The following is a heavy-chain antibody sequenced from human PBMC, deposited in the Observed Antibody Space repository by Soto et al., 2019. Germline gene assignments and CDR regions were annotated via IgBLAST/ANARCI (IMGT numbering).Heavy chain of an antibody. CDR1: GFSFSSYG. D-gene: IGHD3-22*01. J-gene: IGHJ4*02. CDR2: ISYDGSNK. V-gene: IGHV3-30*18. CDR3: AKDAYYYDSSGYYFADAPSHFDY. Sequence: EGSLGLSCAASGFSFSSYGMHWVRQAPGKGLEWVAVISYDGSNKYYADSVKGRFTISRDNSKNTLYLQMNSLRAEDTAVYYCAKDAYYYDSSGYYFADAPSHFDYWGQGTLVTVSS.